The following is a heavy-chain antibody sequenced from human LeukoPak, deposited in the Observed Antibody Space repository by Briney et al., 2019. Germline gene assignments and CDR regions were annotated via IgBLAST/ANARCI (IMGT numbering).Heavy chain of an antibody. CDR2: ISAYNGNT. Sequence: ASVKVSCKASGYTFTSYGISWVPQAPGQGLEWMGWISAYNGNTNYAQRFQGRVTMTTDTSTSTAYMELRSLRSDDTAVFYCARDLLLYCGGDCYPDYWGQGTLVTVSS. V-gene: IGHV1-18*01. D-gene: IGHD2-21*02. J-gene: IGHJ4*02. CDR1: GYTFTSYG. CDR3: ARDLLLYCGGDCYPDY.